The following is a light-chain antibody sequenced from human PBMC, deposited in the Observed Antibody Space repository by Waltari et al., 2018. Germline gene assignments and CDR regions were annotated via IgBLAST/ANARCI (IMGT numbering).Light chain of an antibody. CDR2: KDS. CDR1: ILAKKY. V-gene: IGLV3-25*02. CDR3: QAADSSAIHPVL. J-gene: IGLJ2*01. Sequence: SYELTQPPSVSVSPGQTARITCSGEILAKKYAPWFQQKPGQAPVLVIYKDSERPSGIPERFSSSSSGTILTLTISGAQAEDEADYHCQAADSSAIHPVLFGGGTRLTVL.